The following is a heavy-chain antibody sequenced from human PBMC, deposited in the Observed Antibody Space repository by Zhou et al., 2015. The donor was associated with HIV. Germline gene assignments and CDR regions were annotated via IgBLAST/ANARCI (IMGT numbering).Heavy chain of an antibody. J-gene: IGHJ4*02. CDR3: ASLSNSWSYY. V-gene: IGHV3-9*01. D-gene: IGHD2/OR15-2a*01. Sequence: EVQLVESGGGLVQPGRSLRLSCAVSGFTFDDYAMHWVRQPPGKGLEWVSSVSWNSGTKGYADSVKGRFTISRDNAKTSLYLQMNSLRDEDTAVYYCASLSNSWSYYWGQGTLVTVSS. CDR2: VSWNSGTK. CDR1: GFTFDDYA.